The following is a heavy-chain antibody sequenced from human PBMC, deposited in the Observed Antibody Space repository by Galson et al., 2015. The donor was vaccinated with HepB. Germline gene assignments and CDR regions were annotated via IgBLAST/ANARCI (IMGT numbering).Heavy chain of an antibody. D-gene: IGHD6-13*01. CDR1: GLIFSSYA. V-gene: IGHV3-64D*06. CDR2: ISSSGHST. CDR3: VKDPSSNWYGGGALEI. Sequence: SLRLSCAASGLIFSSYAVHWVRQAPGKGLEYVSAISSSGHSTFYEDSVKGRFTISRDNTKNTVDLQMSSLRTEDTAIYYCVKDPSSNWYGGGALEIWGQGTMVTVSS. J-gene: IGHJ3*02.